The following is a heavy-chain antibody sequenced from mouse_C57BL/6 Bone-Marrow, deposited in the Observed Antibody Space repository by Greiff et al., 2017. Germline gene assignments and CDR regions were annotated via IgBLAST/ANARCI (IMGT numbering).Heavy chain of an antibody. D-gene: IGHD1-1*01. CDR1: GFTFSSYT. CDR2: ISGGGGNT. J-gene: IGHJ1*03. CDR3: SRQVTTVLATKYFDV. V-gene: IGHV5-9*01. Sequence: ESGGGLVKPGGSLKLSCAASGFTFSSYTMSWVRQTPEKRLQWVAAISGGGGNTYYPDSVKGRFTISRDKDKNILYLQMSSLRSEDTALYYCSRQVTTVLATKYFDVWGTGTTVTVSS.